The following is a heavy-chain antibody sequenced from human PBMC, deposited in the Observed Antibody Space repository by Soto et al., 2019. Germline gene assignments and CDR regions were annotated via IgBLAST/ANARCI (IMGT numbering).Heavy chain of an antibody. CDR3: ARDGSSWYRNDAFDI. D-gene: IGHD6-13*01. CDR1: GFTFSSYS. Sequence: GESLKISCAASGFTFSSYSMNWVRQAPGKGLEWVSSISSSSSYIYYADSVKGRFTISRDNAKNSLYLQMNSLRAEDTAVYYCARDGSSWYRNDAFDIWGQGTMVTVSS. J-gene: IGHJ3*02. CDR2: ISSSSSYI. V-gene: IGHV3-21*01.